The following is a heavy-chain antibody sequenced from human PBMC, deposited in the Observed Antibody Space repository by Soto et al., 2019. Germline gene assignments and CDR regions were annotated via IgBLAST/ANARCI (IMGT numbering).Heavy chain of an antibody. CDR2: IYYSGST. D-gene: IGHD6-13*01. J-gene: IGHJ4*02. Sequence: TLSLTCTVSGGSISSSSYCWGWIRQPPGKGLEWIGSIYYSGSTYYNPSLKSRVTISVDTSKNQFSLKLSSVTAADTAVYYCARHMKRLAAYFDYWGQGTLVTVSS. V-gene: IGHV4-39*01. CDR3: ARHMKRLAAYFDY. CDR1: GGSISSSSYC.